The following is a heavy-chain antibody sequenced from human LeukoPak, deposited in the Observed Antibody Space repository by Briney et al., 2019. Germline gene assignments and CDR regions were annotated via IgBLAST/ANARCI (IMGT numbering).Heavy chain of an antibody. V-gene: IGHV3-74*01. CDR1: GFTFSNYW. J-gene: IGHJ4*02. D-gene: IGHD1-26*01. Sequence: GGSLRLSCAASGFTFSNYWMHWVRQAPGKGLMWVSHINNDGGTTSYADSVKGRFTISRDNAKNTVYLQMNSLRAEDTAVYYCAREGVGSFDYWGQGALVTVSP. CDR2: INNDGGTT. CDR3: AREGVGSFDY.